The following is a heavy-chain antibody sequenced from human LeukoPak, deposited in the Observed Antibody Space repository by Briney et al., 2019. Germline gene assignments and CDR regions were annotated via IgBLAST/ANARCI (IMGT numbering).Heavy chain of an antibody. CDR2: IIPIFGTA. D-gene: IGHD3-22*01. CDR1: GGTFSRYA. Sequence: GASVKVSCKTPGGTFSRYAISWVRQAPGQGLEWMGEIIPIFGTANYAQNFQGRVTITADESTRTAYMELSSLRSEDTAVYYCARDGDDSRFPDAFDIWGQGTMVTVSS. V-gene: IGHV1-69*13. CDR3: ARDGDDSRFPDAFDI. J-gene: IGHJ3*02.